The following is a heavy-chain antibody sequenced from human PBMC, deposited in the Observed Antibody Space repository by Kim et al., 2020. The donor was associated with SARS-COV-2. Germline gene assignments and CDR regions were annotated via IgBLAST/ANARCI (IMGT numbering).Heavy chain of an antibody. J-gene: IGHJ6*02. CDR1: GGSFSGYH. CDR3: VRGRAGVVPSPILGIGPHYDYFTMDV. Sequence: SETLSLTCAVYGGSFSGYHWSWIRQPPGKGLEWIGEIHHSGSINYNPSLKSRVTISIDTSKNQFSLKLTSVTAADTGFYVCVRGRAGVVPSPILGIGPHYDYFTMDVWGHGTTVTVSS. CDR2: IHHSGSI. V-gene: IGHV4-34*01. D-gene: IGHD2-2*02.